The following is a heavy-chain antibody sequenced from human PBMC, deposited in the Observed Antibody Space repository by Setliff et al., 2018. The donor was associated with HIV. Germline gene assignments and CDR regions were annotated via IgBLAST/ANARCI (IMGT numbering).Heavy chain of an antibody. Sequence: SQTLSLTCTVSGGSISSHYWNWIRQPPGKGLEWIGYIHYSGSINYNPSLKSRVNISGDSSKKQVYLMLSSVTAADTAVYFCARVPSSGWYGGHHYMDVWGKGAAVTVSS. V-gene: IGHV4-59*11. D-gene: IGHD6-19*01. J-gene: IGHJ6*03. CDR1: GGSISSHY. CDR3: ARVPSSGWYGGHHYMDV. CDR2: IHYSGSI.